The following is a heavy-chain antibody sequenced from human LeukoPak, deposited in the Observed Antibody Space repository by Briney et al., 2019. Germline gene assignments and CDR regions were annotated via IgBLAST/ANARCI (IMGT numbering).Heavy chain of an antibody. CDR3: AEDIKGYYYYGMDV. Sequence: GGSLRLSCGASGFLFDEYAMHWVGQATGKGVEWVSGISSNSATIKYVDYVKGRFTISRDNAKHTLYLQMDSLISEDTAFYYCAEDIKGYYYYGMDVWGQGTTVTVSS. V-gene: IGHV3-9*01. CDR2: ISSNSATI. CDR1: GFLFDEYA. J-gene: IGHJ6*02.